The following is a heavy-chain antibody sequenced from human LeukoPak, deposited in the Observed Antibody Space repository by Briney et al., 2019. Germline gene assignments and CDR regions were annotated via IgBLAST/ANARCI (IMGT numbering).Heavy chain of an antibody. CDR2: ISDTSFTI. D-gene: IGHD4-23*01. Sequence: PGGSLRLSCAGSGFTFSSYTMNWVRQAPGKGLEWVSYISDTSFTIYYADSVRGRFTTSRDNAKNSLFLQMDSLRDDDTAVYYCARDGGKGFDPWGQGTLVTVSS. J-gene: IGHJ5*02. CDR3: ARDGGKGFDP. V-gene: IGHV3-48*02. CDR1: GFTFSSYT.